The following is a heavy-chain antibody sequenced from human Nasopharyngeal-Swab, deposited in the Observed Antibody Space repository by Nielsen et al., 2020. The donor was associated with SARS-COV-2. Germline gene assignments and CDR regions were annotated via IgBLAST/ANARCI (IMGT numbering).Heavy chain of an antibody. CDR3: ARDRGSIVATISYYYYGMDV. CDR2: FDPEDTET. D-gene: IGHD5-12*01. V-gene: IGHV1-24*01. CDR1: GHTLSEVS. J-gene: IGHJ6*02. Sequence: ASVKVSCKVSGHTLSEVSVHWVRQAPGKGLEWMGGFDPEDTETIYAQKFQGRVTMTRDTSTSTVYMELSSLRSEDTAVYYCARDRGSIVATISYYYYGMDVWGQGTTVTVSS.